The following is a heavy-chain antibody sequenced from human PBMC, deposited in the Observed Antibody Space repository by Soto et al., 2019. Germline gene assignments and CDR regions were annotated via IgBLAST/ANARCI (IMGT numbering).Heavy chain of an antibody. V-gene: IGHV1-18*04. CDR1: GYTFTSYS. CDR3: ARDAPPADY. CDR2: ISAYNGNT. Sequence: QVQLVQSGAEVKKPGASVKVSCKASGYTFTSYSISWVRQAHGQGLEWMGWISAYNGNTNYEQMLQGRVTMTTDTSTNTAYIEVRSLRSDDTAVYYCARDAPPADYWGQVTLVTVSS. J-gene: IGHJ4*02.